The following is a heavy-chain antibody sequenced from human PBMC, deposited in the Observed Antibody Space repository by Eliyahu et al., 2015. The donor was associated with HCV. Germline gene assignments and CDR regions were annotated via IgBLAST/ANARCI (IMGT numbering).Heavy chain of an antibody. CDR2: INHSGST. D-gene: IGHD3-10*01. Sequence: QIQLQQWGAGLLKPSETLSLTCDVYGGSFXGYYWXWIRQPPGRGLEWIGEINHSGSTSYNPSLKSRVTISVDTSKNQYSLKLNPVTAADTAVYYCATGLYYSGSGSPPLDSWGQGTLVAVSS. V-gene: IGHV4-34*01. J-gene: IGHJ4*02. CDR1: GGSFXGYY. CDR3: ATGLYYSGSGSPPLDS.